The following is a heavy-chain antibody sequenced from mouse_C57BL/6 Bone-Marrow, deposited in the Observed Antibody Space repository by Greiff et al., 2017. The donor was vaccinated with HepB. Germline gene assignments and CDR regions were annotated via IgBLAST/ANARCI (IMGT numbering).Heavy chain of an antibody. CDR1: GYTFTSYW. D-gene: IGHD2-5*01. J-gene: IGHJ2*01. Sequence: VQLQQPGAELVKPGASVKLSCKASGYTFTSYWMQWVKQRPGQGLEWIGEIDPSDSYTNYNQKFKGKATLTVDTSSSTAYMQLSSLTSEDSAVYYCARPDSTHYFDYWGQGTTLTVSS. V-gene: IGHV1-50*01. CDR2: IDPSDSYT. CDR3: ARPDSTHYFDY.